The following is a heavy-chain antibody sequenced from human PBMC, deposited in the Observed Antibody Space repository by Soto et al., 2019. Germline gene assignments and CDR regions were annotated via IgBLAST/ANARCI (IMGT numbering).Heavy chain of an antibody. V-gene: IGHV4-31*03. CDR3: AGDGGGRGGSRLQAYYYYYYGMDV. J-gene: IGHJ6*02. CDR2: IYYSGST. D-gene: IGHD4-4*01. CDR1: GGSISSGGYY. Sequence: QVQLQESGPGLVKPSQTLSLTCTVSGGSISSGGYYWSWIRQHPGKGLEWIGYIYYSGSTYYNPSLKSRVTISVDTSKNQFSLKLSSVTAADTAVYYCAGDGGGRGGSRLQAYYYYYYGMDVWGQGTTVTVSS.